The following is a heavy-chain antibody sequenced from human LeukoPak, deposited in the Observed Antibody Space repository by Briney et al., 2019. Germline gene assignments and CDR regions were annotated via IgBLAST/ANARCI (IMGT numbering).Heavy chain of an antibody. CDR3: ARDRGWVYYDSSVPNDAFAI. D-gene: IGHD3-22*01. CDR1: GGSISSYY. J-gene: IGHJ3*02. CDR2: IYTSGST. Sequence: PSETLSLTCTVSGGSISSYYWSWIRQPAGKGLEWIGRIYTSGSTNYNPSLKSRVTMSVDTSKNQFSLKLSSVTAADTAVYYCARDRGWVYYDSSVPNDAFAIWGQGTMVTVSS. V-gene: IGHV4-4*07.